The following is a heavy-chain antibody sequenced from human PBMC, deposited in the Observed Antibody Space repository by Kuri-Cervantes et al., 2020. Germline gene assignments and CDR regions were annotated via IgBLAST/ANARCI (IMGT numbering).Heavy chain of an antibody. D-gene: IGHD6-19*01. J-gene: IGHJ5*02. Sequence: GGSLRLSCAASGFTFSSYAMHWVRQAPGKGLEWVANIKQDGSEKYYVDSVKGRFTISRDNAKNSLYLQMDSLRAEDTAVYYCARDSGWYGRDWFDPWGQGSLVTVSS. CDR3: ARDSGWYGRDWFDP. CDR1: GFTFSSYA. CDR2: IKQDGSEK. V-gene: IGHV3-7*01.